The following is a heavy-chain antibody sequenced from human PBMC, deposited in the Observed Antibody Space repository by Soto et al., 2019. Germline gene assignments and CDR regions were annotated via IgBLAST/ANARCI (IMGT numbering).Heavy chain of an antibody. CDR3: ARWGDWMQQVL. D-gene: IGHD5-18*01. Sequence: QVQLQESGPGLVKPSETLSLTCGVSGGSIRSNKWWSWVRQPPGKGLEWIGEIYHSGSTNYNPSPKSXXTXSXXKSKNQFHRKLNSVTAADTAVYYCARWGDWMQQVLWGQGTLVTVSS. J-gene: IGHJ4*02. V-gene: IGHV4-4*02. CDR1: GGSIRSNKW. CDR2: IYHSGST.